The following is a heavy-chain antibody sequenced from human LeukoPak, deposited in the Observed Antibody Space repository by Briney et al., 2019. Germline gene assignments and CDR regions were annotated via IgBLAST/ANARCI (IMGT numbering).Heavy chain of an antibody. CDR3: ARGGRVMITSGGVSTYFDY. CDR1: GYSFTSYG. CDR2: ISAYNGYR. J-gene: IGHJ4*02. D-gene: IGHD3-16*01. V-gene: IGHV1-18*01. Sequence: ASVKVSCKASGYSFTSYGINWVRQAPGQGLEWMGWISAYNGYRNYAQKFQGRVTMTTDTSTSTAYMELRSLISDDTAVYYCARGGRVMITSGGVSTYFDYWGQGTLVTVSS.